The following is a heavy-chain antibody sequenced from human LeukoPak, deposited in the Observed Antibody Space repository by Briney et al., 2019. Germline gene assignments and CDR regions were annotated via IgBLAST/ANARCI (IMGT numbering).Heavy chain of an antibody. D-gene: IGHD2-15*01. Sequence: GGSLRLSCAASGFTFSSHAMSWVRQAPGKGLEWVSAISGSGGSTYYADSVKGRFTISRDNSKNTLYLQMNSLRAEDTAVYYCAKIQGYCSGGSCYPYFDYWGQGTLVTVSS. CDR2: ISGSGGST. V-gene: IGHV3-23*01. J-gene: IGHJ4*02. CDR1: GFTFSSHA. CDR3: AKIQGYCSGGSCYPYFDY.